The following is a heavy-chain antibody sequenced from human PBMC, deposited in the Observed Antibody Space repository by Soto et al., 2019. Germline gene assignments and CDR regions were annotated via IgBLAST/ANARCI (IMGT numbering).Heavy chain of an antibody. J-gene: IGHJ4*02. CDR2: VTATAESA. Sequence: HPVVSLRLSCTPFVFNFYAYSISWFRQAPGKGLEWVSAVTATAESAYYTDSVRGRFIITRDNSDNMLYLQMSSLRVEDTAIYFCARGRYYDRHKELWGRGTQVTVSS. V-gene: IGHV3-23*01. CDR3: ARGRYYDRHKEL. CDR1: VFNFYAYS. D-gene: IGHD3-10*01.